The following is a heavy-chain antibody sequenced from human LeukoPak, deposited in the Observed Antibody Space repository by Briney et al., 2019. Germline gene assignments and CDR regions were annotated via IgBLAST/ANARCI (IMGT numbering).Heavy chain of an antibody. Sequence: GRSLRLSCAASGFTFSSYAMHWVRQAPGKGLEWVAVISYDGSNKYYADSVKGRFTISRDNSKNTLYLQMNSLRAEDTAVYYCARDGYDYGGYYYYGMDVWGQGTTVTVSS. CDR2: ISYDGSNK. J-gene: IGHJ6*02. D-gene: IGHD4-23*01. V-gene: IGHV3-30-3*01. CDR1: GFTFSSYA. CDR3: ARDGYDYGGYYYYGMDV.